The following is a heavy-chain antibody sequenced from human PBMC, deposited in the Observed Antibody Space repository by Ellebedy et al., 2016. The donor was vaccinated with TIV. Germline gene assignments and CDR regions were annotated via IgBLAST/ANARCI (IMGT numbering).Heavy chain of an antibody. CDR1: GYTFTSYS. J-gene: IGHJ4*02. D-gene: IGHD6-13*01. Sequence: ASVKVSCKASGYTFTSYSMYWVRQAPGQGLEWMGILNPIGGSTRYAQKFQGRVTMTRDKSTSTVYMELSSLKSEDTAVYYCVRDRDYPGTDYWGQGTLVTVSS. CDR3: VRDRDYPGTDY. V-gene: IGHV1-46*01. CDR2: LNPIGGST.